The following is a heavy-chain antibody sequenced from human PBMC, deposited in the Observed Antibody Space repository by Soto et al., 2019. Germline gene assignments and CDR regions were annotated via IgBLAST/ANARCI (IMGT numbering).Heavy chain of an antibody. D-gene: IGHD3-22*01. J-gene: IGHJ5*02. Sequence: QVQLVQSGAEVKKPGSSAKVSCKASGGTFSSYAITWVRQAPGQGLEWMGGIIPIFGTANYAQKFQGRVTITADGSTSTAYMELSRLRSEDTAGYYCARDRGPNSCYYPCWFDPWGQGTLVTVSS. CDR3: ARDRGPNSCYYPCWFDP. V-gene: IGHV1-69*12. CDR2: IIPIFGTA. CDR1: GGTFSSYA.